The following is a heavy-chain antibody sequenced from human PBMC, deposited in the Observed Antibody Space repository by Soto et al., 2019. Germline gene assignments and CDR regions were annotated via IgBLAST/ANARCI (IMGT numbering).Heavy chain of an antibody. CDR3: ARSPRRVDGKVDFDY. CDR1: GDSFSSSNW. D-gene: IGHD5-12*01. Sequence: QVQLQESGPRLVKPSGTLSLTCGVSGDSFSSSNWWTWVRQSPGKGLEWIGDILHTGNTDYSPSLRSRITISIDTAKEEFYLNLRSVTAPDTAGYFCARSPRRVDGKVDFDYWGQGALVTVSS. J-gene: IGHJ4*02. CDR2: ILHTGNT. V-gene: IGHV4-4*02.